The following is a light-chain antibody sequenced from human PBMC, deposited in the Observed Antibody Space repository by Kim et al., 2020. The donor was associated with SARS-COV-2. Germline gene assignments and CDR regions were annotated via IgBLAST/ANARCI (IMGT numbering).Light chain of an antibody. CDR1: QTINNW. Sequence: SASVGDRVSITCRASQTINNWLAWYQQKPGKAPKLLIYKASSLQSGVPSRFSGSGSGTDFTLTISRLEPEDFAVYYCQQYGSSPRFGGGTKVDIK. CDR2: KAS. CDR3: QQYGSSPR. J-gene: IGKJ4*01. V-gene: IGKV1-5*03.